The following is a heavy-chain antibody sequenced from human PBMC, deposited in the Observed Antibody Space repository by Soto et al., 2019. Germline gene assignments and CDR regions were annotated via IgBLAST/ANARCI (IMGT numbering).Heavy chain of an antibody. J-gene: IGHJ4*02. V-gene: IGHV4-4*02. CDR1: GGSISSSNW. Sequence: SQPLSLTCGVSGGSISSSNWWSWVRQSPGKGLEWIGEIYHSGSTKYNPSLKSRATISIDTSKNQVSLKLSSVTAEDTAVYYCATLPRGHWGQGTLVTVTS. D-gene: IGHD2-21*02. CDR3: ATLPRGH. CDR2: IYHSGST.